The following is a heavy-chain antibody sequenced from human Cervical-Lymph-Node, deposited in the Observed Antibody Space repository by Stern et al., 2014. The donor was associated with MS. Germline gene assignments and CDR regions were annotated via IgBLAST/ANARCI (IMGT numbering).Heavy chain of an antibody. V-gene: IGHV4-61*02. CDR1: GGSISSGTSY. Sequence: QVQLQESGPGLVKPSQTLSLTCTVSGGSISSGTSYWSWIRQPAGGGLEWIGRLHASGATYYNPSLKRRVTISGDTSTNQFSPNLSSVTAADTAVYYCARGHWELLGNNFFDYWGQGTLVTVSS. CDR2: LHASGAT. D-gene: IGHD1-26*01. J-gene: IGHJ4*02. CDR3: ARGHWELLGNNFFDY.